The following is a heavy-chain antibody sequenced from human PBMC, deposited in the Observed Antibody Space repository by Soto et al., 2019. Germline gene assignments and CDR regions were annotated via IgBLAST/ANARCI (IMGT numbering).Heavy chain of an antibody. CDR2: IIPIFGTA. D-gene: IGHD2-15*01. J-gene: IGHJ4*02. V-gene: IGHV1-69*13. CDR1: GGTFSSYA. CDR3: AKGSAGGRPHYFDY. Sequence: GASVKVSCKASGGTFSSYAISWVRQAPGQGLEWMGGIIPIFGTANYAQKFQGRVTITADESTSTAYMELSSLRADDTALYYCAKGSAGGRPHYFDYGGQGTLVPVSS.